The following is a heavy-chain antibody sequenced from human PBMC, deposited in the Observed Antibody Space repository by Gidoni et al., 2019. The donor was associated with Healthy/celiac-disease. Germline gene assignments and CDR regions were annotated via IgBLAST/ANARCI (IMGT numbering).Heavy chain of an antibody. D-gene: IGHD6-19*01. CDR3: AKDLDSWQWKSGFYFDY. CDR1: GFTFSSYG. V-gene: IGHV3-30*18. CDR2: ISYDGSNK. J-gene: IGHJ4*02. Sequence: QVQLVESGGGVVQPGRSLRLSCAASGFTFSSYGMHWVRQAPGKGLEWVAVISYDGSNKYYADSVKGRFTISRDNSKNTLYLQMNSLRAEDTAVYYCAKDLDSWQWKSGFYFDYWGQGTLVTVSS.